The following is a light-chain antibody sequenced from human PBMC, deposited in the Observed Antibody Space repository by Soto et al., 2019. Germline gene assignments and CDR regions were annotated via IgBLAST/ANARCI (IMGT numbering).Light chain of an antibody. CDR2: KAS. CDR3: QKYTSAPPT. J-gene: IGKJ1*01. V-gene: IGKV1-5*03. Sequence: DIQMTQSPSTLSGSVGDRVTITCRASQTISSWLAWYQQKPGKAPKLLIYKASTLKSGVPSRFSGSGSGTDFTLTISSLQPEDVATYYCQKYTSAPPTFGQGTKVDI. CDR1: QTISSW.